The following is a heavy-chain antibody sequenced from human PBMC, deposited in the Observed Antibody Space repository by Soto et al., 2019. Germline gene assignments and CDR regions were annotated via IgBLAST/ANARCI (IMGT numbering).Heavy chain of an antibody. CDR1: GYTFTGYY. D-gene: IGHD6-19*01. Sequence: ASVKVSCKASGYTFTGYYMHWVRQAPGQGLEWMGWINTNSGGTNYAQKFQGRVTMTRDTSISTAYMELSRLRSDDTAVYYCARELQTSPNPSSVYSSGWQPSDYWGQGTLVTVSS. CDR3: ARELQTSPNPSSVYSSGWQPSDY. V-gene: IGHV1-2*02. J-gene: IGHJ4*02. CDR2: INTNSGGT.